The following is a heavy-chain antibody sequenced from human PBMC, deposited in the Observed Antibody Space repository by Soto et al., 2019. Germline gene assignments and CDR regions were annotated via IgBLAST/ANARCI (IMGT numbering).Heavy chain of an antibody. D-gene: IGHD5-18*01. CDR1: GFTFSSYA. CDR2: ISYDGSNK. CDR3: ARDLTAMANYYYYYGMDV. Sequence: PVGSVRLSCEASGFTFSSYAMHWVRQAPGKGLEWVAVISYDGSNKYYADSVKGRFTISRDNSKNTLYLQMNSLRAEDTAVYYCARDLTAMANYYYYYGMDVWGQGTTVTVSS. J-gene: IGHJ6*02. V-gene: IGHV3-30-3*01.